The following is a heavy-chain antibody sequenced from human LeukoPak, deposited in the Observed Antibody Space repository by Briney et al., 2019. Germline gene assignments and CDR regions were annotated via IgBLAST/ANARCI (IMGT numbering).Heavy chain of an antibody. CDR1: GFIFSNYE. CDR3: AALWFDP. Sequence: GGSLRLSCAASGFIFSNYEMNWVRQAPGKGLEWVTYINRGGGIAYYVDSVRGRFTISRDNTKNALYLQMNSLRAEDTAVYYCAALWFDPWGQGTLVTVPS. J-gene: IGHJ5*02. V-gene: IGHV3-48*03. CDR2: INRGGGIA.